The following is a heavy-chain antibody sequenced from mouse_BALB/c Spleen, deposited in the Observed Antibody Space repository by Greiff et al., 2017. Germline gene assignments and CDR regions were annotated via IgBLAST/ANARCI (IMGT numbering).Heavy chain of an antibody. D-gene: IGHD1-2*01. CDR1: GFDFSRYW. V-gene: IGHV4-1*02. CDR2: INPDSSTI. Sequence: EVKLVESGGGLVQPGGSLKLSCAASGFDFSRYWMSWVRQAPGKGLEWIGEINPDSSTINYTPSLKDKFIISRDNAKNTLYLQMSKVRSEDTALYYCARWHYYGYFDYWGQGTTLTVSS. J-gene: IGHJ2*01. CDR3: ARWHYYGYFDY.